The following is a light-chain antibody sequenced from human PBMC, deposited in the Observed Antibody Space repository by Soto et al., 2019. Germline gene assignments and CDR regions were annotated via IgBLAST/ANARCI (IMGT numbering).Light chain of an antibody. CDR2: KAS. CDR3: QHYNSYSEA. Sequence: DIQMTQSPSAMAGSVGDRSTITCRASQTISSWLAWYQQKPGKAPKLLIYKASTLKSGVASRFSGSGSGTEFTLTISSLQPDDFATYYCQHYNSYSEAFGQGTKVDI. V-gene: IGKV1-5*03. J-gene: IGKJ1*01. CDR1: QTISSW.